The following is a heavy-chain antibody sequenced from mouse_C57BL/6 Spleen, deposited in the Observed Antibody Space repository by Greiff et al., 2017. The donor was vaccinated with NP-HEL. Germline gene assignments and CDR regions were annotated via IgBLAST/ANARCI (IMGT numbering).Heavy chain of an antibody. CDR2: IHPNSGST. CDR1: GYTFTSYW. CDR3: ARGAPYAMDY. V-gene: IGHV1-64*01. Sequence: VQLQESGAELVKPGASVKLSCKASGYTFTSYWMHWVKQRPGQGLEWIGMIHPNSGSTNYNEKFKSKATLTVDKSSSTAYMQLSSLTSEDSAVYYCARGAPYAMDYWGQGTSVTVSS. J-gene: IGHJ4*01.